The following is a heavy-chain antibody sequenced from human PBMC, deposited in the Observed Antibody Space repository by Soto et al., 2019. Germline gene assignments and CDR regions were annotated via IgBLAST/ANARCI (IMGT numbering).Heavy chain of an antibody. CDR2: ISGSGGST. Sequence: GSLRLSCAASGFTFSSYAMTWVRQAPGKGLEWVSVISGSGGSTFYADSVKGRFTISRDNSKNTLYLQMKSLRAEDTTVYYCVKVGGSSGYYFPPNLGLYIWGQGTLVTVSS. D-gene: IGHD3-22*01. CDR1: GFTFSSYA. V-gene: IGHV3-23*01. CDR3: VKVGGSSGYYFPPNLGLYI. J-gene: IGHJ4*02.